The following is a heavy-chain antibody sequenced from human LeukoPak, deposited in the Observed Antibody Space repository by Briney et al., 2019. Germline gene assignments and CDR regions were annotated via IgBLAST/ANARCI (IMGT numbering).Heavy chain of an antibody. CDR3: ARRGYSDIWYAFDY. Sequence: GESLKISCKASGYTFTSYWIGWVRQMPGKGLEWMGIVFPADSDTRYSPSFQGQVTISVDKSITTAYLQWDSLKASDTAIYFCARRGYSDIWYAFDYWGQGALVTVSS. CDR2: VFPADSDT. V-gene: IGHV5-51*01. D-gene: IGHD6-13*01. CDR1: GYTFTSYW. J-gene: IGHJ4*02.